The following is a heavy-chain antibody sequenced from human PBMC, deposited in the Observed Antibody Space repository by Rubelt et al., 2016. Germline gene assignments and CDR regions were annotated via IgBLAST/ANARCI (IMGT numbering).Heavy chain of an antibody. V-gene: IGHV1-3*01. CDR1: GYTFTSYA. CDR3: AREDVATSYFDY. D-gene: IGHD5-12*01. J-gene: IGHJ4*02. CDR2: MNAGNGNT. Sequence: PRASLKVSCKTSGYTFTSYAMHWVRQAPGQRLEWMGWMNAGNGNTRYSQKFQGRVTITRDTSASTAYMELSSLRYEDTAVYYCAREDVATSYFDYWGQGTLVTVSS.